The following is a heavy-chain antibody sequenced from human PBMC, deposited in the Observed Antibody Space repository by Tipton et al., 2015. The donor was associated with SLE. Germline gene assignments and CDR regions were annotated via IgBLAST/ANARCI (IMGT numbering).Heavy chain of an antibody. J-gene: IGHJ4*02. V-gene: IGHV4-39*07. CDR2: IYYSGST. CDR3: ARDGKGAARPFDY. CDR1: GGSISGSSYY. D-gene: IGHD6-6*01. Sequence: TLSLTCTVSGGSISGSSYYWGWIRQPPGKGLEWIGNIYYSGSTYYNPSLKSRVTISVDTSKNQFSLKLSSVTAADTAVYYCARDGKGAARPFDYWGQGTLVTVSS.